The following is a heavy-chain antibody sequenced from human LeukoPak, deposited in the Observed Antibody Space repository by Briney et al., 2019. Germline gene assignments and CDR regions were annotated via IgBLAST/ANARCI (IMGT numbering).Heavy chain of an antibody. CDR2: ISSNGGST. CDR1: GFTFSTYA. J-gene: IGHJ4*02. V-gene: IGHV3-64D*09. D-gene: IGHD6-25*01. Sequence: GGSLRRSCSASGFTFSTYAMHWVRQAPGKGLESVSTISSNGGSTYYADSVKGRFTISRDNSMNTLYLQMSSLTAEDTAVYYCLKVPNYSSGYWGQGTLVTVSS. CDR3: LKVPNYSSGY.